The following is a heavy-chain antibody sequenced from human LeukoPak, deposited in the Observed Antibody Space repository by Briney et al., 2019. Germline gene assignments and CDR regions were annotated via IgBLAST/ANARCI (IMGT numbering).Heavy chain of an antibody. D-gene: IGHD2-2*01. CDR1: GGSISSYY. CDR2: IYYSGST. CDR3: ARTPSGYCSSTSCKGRYYYMDV. J-gene: IGHJ6*03. Sequence: PETLSLTCTVSGGSISSYYWSWIRQPPGKGLEWIGYIYYSGSTNYNPSLKSRVTISVDTSKNQFSLKLSSVTAADTAVYYCARTPSGYCSSTSCKGRYYYMDVWGKGTTVTVSS. V-gene: IGHV4-59*08.